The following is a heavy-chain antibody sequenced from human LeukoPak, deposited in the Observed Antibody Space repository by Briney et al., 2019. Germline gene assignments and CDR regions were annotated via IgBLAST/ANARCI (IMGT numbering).Heavy chain of an antibody. D-gene: IGHD6-13*01. Sequence: PSQTLSLTCTVSGGSISSGDYYWSWIRQPPGKGLEWIGYIYYSRSTYYNPSLKSRVTISVDTSKNQFSLKLSSVTAADTAVYYCARAIGLGSSDRYYFDYWGQGTLVTVSS. J-gene: IGHJ4*02. CDR3: ARAIGLGSSDRYYFDY. CDR1: GGSISSGDYY. CDR2: IYYSRST. V-gene: IGHV4-30-4*08.